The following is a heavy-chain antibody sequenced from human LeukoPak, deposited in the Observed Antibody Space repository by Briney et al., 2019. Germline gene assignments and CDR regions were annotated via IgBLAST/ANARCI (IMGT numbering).Heavy chain of an antibody. CDR2: INHSGST. CDR3: ARNPYYDILTWGYYYYGMDV. V-gene: IGHV4-34*01. CDR1: GGSFSGYY. Sequence: SETLSLTCAVYGGSFSGYYWSWIRQPPGKGLEWIGEINHSGSTNYNPSLKSRVTISVDTSKNQFSLKLRSVTAADTAVYYCARNPYYDILTWGYYYYGMDVWGQGTTVTVSS. D-gene: IGHD3-9*01. J-gene: IGHJ6*02.